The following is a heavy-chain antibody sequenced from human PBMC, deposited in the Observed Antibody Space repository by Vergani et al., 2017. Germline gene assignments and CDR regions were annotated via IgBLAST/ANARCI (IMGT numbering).Heavy chain of an antibody. CDR2: IIPIFGTA. CDR1: GGTFSSYA. CDR3: ARGVYDFWSGYYGPNWFDP. J-gene: IGHJ5*02. Sequence: QVQLVQSGAEVKKPGSSVKVSCKASGGTFSSYAISWVRQAPGQGLEWMGGIIPIFGTANYAQKFQGRVTITADESTSTAYMELGSLRSEDTAVYYCARGVYDFWSGYYGPNWFDPWGQGTLVTVSS. D-gene: IGHD3-3*01. V-gene: IGHV1-69*01.